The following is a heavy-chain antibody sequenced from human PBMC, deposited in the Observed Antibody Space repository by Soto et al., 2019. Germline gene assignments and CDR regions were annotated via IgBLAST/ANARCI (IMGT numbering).Heavy chain of an antibody. J-gene: IGHJ4*02. Sequence: EVQLLESGGGLVQPGGSLRLSCAASGFTFSVYAMSWVRQPPGKGLEWVSTISGSGGSTYYADSVKGRFTISRDNSKNTLYLQMNSLRAEHTAVYYCAKPLTTGYYFPFDYWGQGTLVTVSS. V-gene: IGHV3-23*01. CDR3: AKPLTTGYYFPFDY. D-gene: IGHD3-9*01. CDR2: ISGSGGST. CDR1: GFTFSVYA.